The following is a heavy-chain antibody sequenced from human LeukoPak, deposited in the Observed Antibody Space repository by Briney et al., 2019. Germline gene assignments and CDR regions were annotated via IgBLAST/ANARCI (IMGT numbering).Heavy chain of an antibody. V-gene: IGHV1-2*02. CDR2: INPNSGGT. Sequence: GASVKVSCKASGYTFTGYYMHWVRQAPGQGLEWMGWINPNSGGTNYAQKVQGRVTMTRDTSISTAYMELSRLRSDDTAVYYCARSGATMVRGVIRYYYYGMDVWGQGTTVTVSS. CDR3: ARSGATMVRGVIRYYYYGMDV. D-gene: IGHD3-10*01. CDR1: GYTFTGYY. J-gene: IGHJ6*02.